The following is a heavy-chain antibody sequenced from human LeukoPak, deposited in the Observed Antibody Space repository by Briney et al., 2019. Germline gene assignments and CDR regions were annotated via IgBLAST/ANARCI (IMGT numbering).Heavy chain of an antibody. D-gene: IGHD6-19*01. J-gene: IGHJ4*02. CDR2: ISWNSGSI. CDR3: AKDRSGYSGGWYSN. CDR1: GFTFDDYA. Sequence: GGSLRLSCAASGFTFDDYAMHWVRQAPGKGLEWVSGISWNSGSIGYADSVKGRFTISRDNAKNSLYLQMNSLRAEDTALYYCAKDRSGYSGGWYSNWGQGTLVTVSS. V-gene: IGHV3-9*01.